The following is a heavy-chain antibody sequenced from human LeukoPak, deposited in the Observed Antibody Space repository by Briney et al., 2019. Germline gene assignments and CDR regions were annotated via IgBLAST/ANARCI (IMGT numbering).Heavy chain of an antibody. J-gene: IGHJ4*02. CDR3: ARTAFHTAMVTFDY. V-gene: IGHV4-59*01. D-gene: IGHD5-18*01. CDR2: IYYSGST. CDR1: GGSISSYY. Sequence: SETLSLTCTVSGGSISSYYWSWIRQPPGKGLEWIGYIYYSGSTNYNPSLKSRVTISVDTSKNQFSLKLSSVTAADTAVYYCARTAFHTAMVTFDYWGQGTLVTVSS.